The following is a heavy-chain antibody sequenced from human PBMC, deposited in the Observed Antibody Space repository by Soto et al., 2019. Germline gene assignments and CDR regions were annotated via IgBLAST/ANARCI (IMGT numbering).Heavy chain of an antibody. CDR2: ISGSGASI. J-gene: IGHJ4*02. CDR3: AKDGLGSCTGGTCYGSDY. CDR1: GFSFSSYV. D-gene: IGHD2-15*01. Sequence: EVQLLESGGNLVQPGGSLRLSCAASGFSFSSYVMSCVRQAPGQGLEWVSTISGSGASIYDADSVKGRFTISRDNSKNTVYLQMNSLRAEDTAVYYCAKDGLGSCTGGTCYGSDYWGQGTLVTVSS. V-gene: IGHV3-23*01.